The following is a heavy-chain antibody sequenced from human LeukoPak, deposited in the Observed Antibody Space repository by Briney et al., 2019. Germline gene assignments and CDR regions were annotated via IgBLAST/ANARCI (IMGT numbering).Heavy chain of an antibody. J-gene: IGHJ5*02. CDR1: GYTFTGYY. V-gene: IGHV1-2*02. Sequence: ASVKVSCKASGYTFTGYYMHWVRQAHGQGLEWMGWINPNSGGTNYAQKFQGRVTMTRDTSISTAYMELSRLRSDDTAVYYCARPYCSSTSCYENWFDPWGQGTLVTVSS. D-gene: IGHD2-2*01. CDR2: INPNSGGT. CDR3: ARPYCSSTSCYENWFDP.